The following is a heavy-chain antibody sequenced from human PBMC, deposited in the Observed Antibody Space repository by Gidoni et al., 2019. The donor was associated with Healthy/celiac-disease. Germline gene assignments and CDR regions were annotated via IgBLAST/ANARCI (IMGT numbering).Heavy chain of an antibody. D-gene: IGHD5-12*01. J-gene: IGHJ6*02. CDR2: IIPIFGTA. V-gene: IGHV1-69*01. CDR1: GGTFSSYA. Sequence: QVQLVQSGAEVQKPGSSLKVSCKASGGTFSSYAISWVRKAPGQGLEWMGGIIPIFGTANYAQKFQGGVTITADESTSTAYMELSSLRSEDTAVYYCARRRDGYNSPFPDYYYGMDVWGQGTTVTVSS. CDR3: ARRRDGYNSPFPDYYYGMDV.